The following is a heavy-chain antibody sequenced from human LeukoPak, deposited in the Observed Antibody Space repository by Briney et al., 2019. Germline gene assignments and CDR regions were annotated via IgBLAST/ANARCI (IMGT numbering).Heavy chain of an antibody. J-gene: IGHJ4*02. D-gene: IGHD6-19*01. CDR1: GFTFTRYA. CDR2: ISGSGGTT. CDR3: VKDATDSSAWGVFDY. V-gene: IGHV3-23*01. Sequence: GGSLRLSCAASGFTFTRYAMSWVRQAPGKGLEWVSVISGSGGTTYYVDSVKGRFTISRDNSKNTLYLQMNSLRAEDTAVYYCVKDATDSSAWGVFDYWGQGTLVSVSS.